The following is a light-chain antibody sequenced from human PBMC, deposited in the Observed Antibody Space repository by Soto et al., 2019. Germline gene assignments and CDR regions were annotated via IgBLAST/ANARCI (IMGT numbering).Light chain of an antibody. Sequence: ESGLTQSPGTLSLSPGERATLSCRASQSVSSTYFAWYQQRFGQAPRLLIYGASSRATGIPDRFSGSGSGTDFTLTISRLEPEDFAVYYCQQHRTSPWTLGQGPKADIK. V-gene: IGKV3-20*01. CDR2: GAS. CDR3: QQHRTSPWT. J-gene: IGKJ1*01. CDR1: QSVSSTY.